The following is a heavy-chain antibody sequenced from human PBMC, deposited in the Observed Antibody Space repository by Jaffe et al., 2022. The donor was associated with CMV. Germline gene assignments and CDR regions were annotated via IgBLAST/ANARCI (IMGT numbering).Heavy chain of an antibody. CDR2: INAGNGNT. CDR3: ARVTFGGWAHDAFDI. CDR1: GYTFTSYA. J-gene: IGHJ3*02. V-gene: IGHV1-3*01. D-gene: IGHD3-16*01. Sequence: QVQLVQSGAEVKKPGASVKVSCKASGYTFTSYAMHWVRQAPGQRLEWMGWINAGNGNTKYSQKFQGRVTITRDTSASTAYMELSSLRSEDTAVYYCARVTFGGWAHDAFDIWGQGTMVTVSS.